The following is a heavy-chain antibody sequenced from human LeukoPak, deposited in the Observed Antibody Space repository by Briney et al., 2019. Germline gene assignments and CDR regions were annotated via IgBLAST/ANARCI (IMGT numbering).Heavy chain of an antibody. CDR2: INHSGST. D-gene: IGHD1-26*01. V-gene: IGHV4-34*01. J-gene: IGHJ4*02. CDR1: GGSFSGYY. Sequence: PSETLSLTCAVYGGSFSGYYWSWIRQPPGKGLEWIGEINHSGSTYYNPSLKSRITISVDTSKNQFSLKLSSVTAADTAVYYCARRRERRRTDRFDYFDYWGQGALVAVSS. CDR3: ARRRERRRTDRFDYFDY.